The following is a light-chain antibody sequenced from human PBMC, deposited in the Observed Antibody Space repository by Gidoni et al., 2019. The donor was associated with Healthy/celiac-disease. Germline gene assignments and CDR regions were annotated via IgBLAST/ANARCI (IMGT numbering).Light chain of an antibody. CDR1: SSDVGGYNY. Sequence: QSALTQPRSVSGSPRQAVPISCTATSSDVGGYNYVSWYQQHPGKAPKLMIYDVSKRPSVVPDRFSGSTSGNTASLTIAGLQAEDEADYYCCSYAGSYTYVFGTGTKVTVL. CDR3: CSYAGSYTYV. CDR2: DVS. V-gene: IGLV2-11*01. J-gene: IGLJ1*01.